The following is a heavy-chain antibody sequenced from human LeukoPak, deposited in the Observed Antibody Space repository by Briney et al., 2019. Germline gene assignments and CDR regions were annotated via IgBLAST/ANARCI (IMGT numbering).Heavy chain of an antibody. Sequence: GSLRLSCAASGFTFSSYVMSWVRQAPGKGLEWIGNIYYTGSTNYDPSLKSRVSISVDTSRNQFSLKLTSVTAADTAVYFCAREFYTALRSWGQGTLVTVSS. CDR1: GFTFSSYV. J-gene: IGHJ5*02. V-gene: IGHV4-59*01. D-gene: IGHD2/OR15-2a*01. CDR2: IYYTGST. CDR3: AREFYTALRS.